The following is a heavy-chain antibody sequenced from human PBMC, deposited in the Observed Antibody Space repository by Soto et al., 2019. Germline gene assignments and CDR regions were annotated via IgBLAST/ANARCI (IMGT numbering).Heavy chain of an antibody. CDR1: GYTFISYA. CDR2: INAGNGNT. Sequence: ASVKVSCKASGYTFISYAIHWVRQAPGQRLEWMGWINAGNGNTKYSQKFQGRVTITRDTSASTAYMELTSLRSEDTAVYYCARMATFGSLNWFDPWGQGTLVTVSS. D-gene: IGHD3-16*01. J-gene: IGHJ5*02. V-gene: IGHV1-3*01. CDR3: ARMATFGSLNWFDP.